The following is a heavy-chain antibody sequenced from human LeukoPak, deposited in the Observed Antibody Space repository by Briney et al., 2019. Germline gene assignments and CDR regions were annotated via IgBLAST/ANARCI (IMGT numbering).Heavy chain of an antibody. CDR2: ISNSGSTI. CDR1: GFTFSDYE. J-gene: IGHJ3*02. D-gene: IGHD1-26*01. CDR3: AREGLGATNPDAFDI. Sequence: GRSLRLSCAASGFTFSDYEMNWVRQATGKGLEWVAYISNSGSTINYADSVKGRFTIPRDNAKNSLYLQMNSLRAEDTAVYYCAREGLGATNPDAFDIWGQGTMVTVSS. V-gene: IGHV3-48*03.